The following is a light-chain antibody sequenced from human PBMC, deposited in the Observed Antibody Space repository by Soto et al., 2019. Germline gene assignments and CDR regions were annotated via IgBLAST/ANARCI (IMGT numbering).Light chain of an antibody. Sequence: QSALTQPASVSGSPGQSIAISCTGTSSDVGAYDFVSWYQQHPDKAPKLMIYEVSHRPSGVSCRFSGSKSVNTATLTISGLQAEDEADYYCSSYTTSSTRVFGTGTKVTVL. CDR3: SSYTTSSTRV. J-gene: IGLJ1*01. V-gene: IGLV2-14*03. CDR1: SSDVGAYDF. CDR2: EVS.